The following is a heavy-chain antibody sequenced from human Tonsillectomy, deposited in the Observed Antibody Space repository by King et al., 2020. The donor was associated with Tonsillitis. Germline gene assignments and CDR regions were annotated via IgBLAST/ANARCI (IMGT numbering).Heavy chain of an antibody. CDR1: GGSISSYY. CDR2: IYYSGST. J-gene: IGHJ6*02. CDR3: ARDSGPNYYFYYGMDV. V-gene: IGHV4-59*01. Sequence: QVQLQESGPGLVKPSETLSLTCTVSGGSISSYYWHWIRQPPGKGLEWIGYIYYSGSTNYNPSLKSRVTISVDTSKNQFSLKLSSVTAADTAVYYCARDSGPNYYFYYGMDVWGQGTTVTVSS.